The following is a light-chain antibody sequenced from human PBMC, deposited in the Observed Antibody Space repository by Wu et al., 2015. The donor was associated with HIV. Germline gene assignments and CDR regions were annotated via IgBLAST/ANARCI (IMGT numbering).Light chain of an antibody. J-gene: IGKJ1*01. CDR1: QSISSY. Sequence: EIVLTQSPGTLSLSPGEGATLSCRASQSISSYLAWYQQKPGQAPRLLIYDASNRATGIPARFSGSGSGTGFTLTISSLEPEDFAVYYCQQRSNWLTWTFGQGDQGGNQT. CDR3: QQRSNWLTWT. V-gene: IGKV3-11*01. CDR2: DAS.